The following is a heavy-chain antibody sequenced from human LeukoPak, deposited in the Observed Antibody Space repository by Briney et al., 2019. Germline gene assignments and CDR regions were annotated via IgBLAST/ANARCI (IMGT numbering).Heavy chain of an antibody. Sequence: ASVKVSCKVSGYSLTGLSLHWVRQAPGKGLEWMGGFDREDGGTMYAPTLRGRITMTEDTSIDTAYMELSSLTSDDTATYYCATAGLKKSNFIVRETKPLDSWGQGTLVAVSS. D-gene: IGHD1-7*01. J-gene: IGHJ4*02. CDR2: FDREDGGT. CDR1: GYSLTGLS. V-gene: IGHV1-24*01. CDR3: ATAGLKKSNFIVRETKPLDS.